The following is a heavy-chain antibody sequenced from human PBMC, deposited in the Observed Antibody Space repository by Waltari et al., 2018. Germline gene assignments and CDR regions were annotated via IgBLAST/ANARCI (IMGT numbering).Heavy chain of an antibody. V-gene: IGHV5-51*02. Sequence: EVQPVQSGGEMKKPGESLKIPCEASGYSFTTYWTGWVRHMPGKGMEWKGIIYPGHSDIRYNPSYQGQVLISADTSINTAYLRLTSLKASDSAIYYCARQFDFWSHYMDVWGKGTTVTVSS. J-gene: IGHJ6*03. CDR2: IYPGHSDI. CDR3: ARQFDFWSHYMDV. CDR1: GYSFTTYW. D-gene: IGHD3-3*01.